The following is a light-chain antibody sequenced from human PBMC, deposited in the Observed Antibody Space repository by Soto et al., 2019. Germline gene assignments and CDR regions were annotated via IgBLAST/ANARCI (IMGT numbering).Light chain of an antibody. Sequence: DLQITQSPSSLSASVGDRVTITCRASQSISSHLNWYQHKPGRPPRLLIFASYILEGGVPSRFSGSGSDTYFTLTIDSLQPEDVATYYCQHSYITPLYTFGQGTKVEI. V-gene: IGKV1-39*01. J-gene: IGKJ2*01. CDR3: QHSYITPLYT. CDR1: QSISSH. CDR2: ASY.